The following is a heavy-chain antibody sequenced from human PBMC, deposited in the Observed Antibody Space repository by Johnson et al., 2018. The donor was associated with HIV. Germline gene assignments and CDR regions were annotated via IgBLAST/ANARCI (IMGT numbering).Heavy chain of an antibody. CDR1: GFTFSTYW. CDR3: VRGRDSSGDGGAFDI. Sequence: VQLVESGGGVVQPGGSLRLSCAASGFTFSTYWMNWVRQAPGKGLEWLANINQDGSAKYSVDSLTGRFTISRDNVKNSLYLQMNSRRVEDAAVYYCVRGRDSSGDGGAFDIWGEGTVVTVSS. V-gene: IGHV3-7*05. J-gene: IGHJ3*02. CDR2: INQDGSAK. D-gene: IGHD1-26*01.